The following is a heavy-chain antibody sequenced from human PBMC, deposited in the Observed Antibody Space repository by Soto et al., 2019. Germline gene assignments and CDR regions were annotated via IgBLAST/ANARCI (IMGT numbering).Heavy chain of an antibody. J-gene: IGHJ4*02. D-gene: IGHD5-18*01. CDR2: MNPNSGNT. V-gene: IGHV1-8*01. CDR3: ARTSGYSYGSDY. CDR1: GYTFTSYD. Sequence: QVQLVQSGAEVKKPGASVKVSCKASGYTFTSYDINWVRQATGQGLEWMGWMNPNSGNTGYAQKFKGRVTMTRNTAISTAYRELSSLRSEDTAVYYCARTSGYSYGSDYWGQGTLVTVSS.